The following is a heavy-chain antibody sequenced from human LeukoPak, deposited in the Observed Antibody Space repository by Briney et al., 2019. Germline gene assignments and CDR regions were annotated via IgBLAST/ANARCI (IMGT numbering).Heavy chain of an antibody. V-gene: IGHV3-74*01. Sequence: GGSLRLSCAASGFTFSDYWMHWVRQAPGKGLMWVSRTNKEGTGTTYADSVRGRFTISRDNSKNTLYLQMNSLRAEDTAVYYCAKDGGLWFGEPVDYWGQGTLVTVSS. CDR1: GFTFSDYW. D-gene: IGHD3-10*01. CDR3: AKDGGLWFGEPVDY. J-gene: IGHJ4*02. CDR2: TNKEGTGT.